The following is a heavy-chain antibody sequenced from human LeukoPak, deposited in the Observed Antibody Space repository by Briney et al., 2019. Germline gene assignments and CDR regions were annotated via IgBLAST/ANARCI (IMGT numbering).Heavy chain of an antibody. CDR3: ARRHSSSWYESYYYYMDV. CDR2: INPNSGGT. CDR1: GYTFTSYY. J-gene: IGHJ6*03. V-gene: IGHV1-2*02. Sequence: GASVKVSCKASGYTFTSYYMHWVRQAPGQGLEWMGWINPNSGGTNYAQKFQGRVTMTRDTSISTAYMELSRLRSDDTAVYYCARRHSSSWYESYYYYMDVWGKGTTVTISS. D-gene: IGHD6-13*01.